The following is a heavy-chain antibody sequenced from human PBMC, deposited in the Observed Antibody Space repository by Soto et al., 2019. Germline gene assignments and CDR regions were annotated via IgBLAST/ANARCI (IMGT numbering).Heavy chain of an antibody. CDR2: INPNSGGT. CDR1: GYTFTGYY. D-gene: IGHD3-16*01. CDR3: ARESYATYYYYGMDV. Sequence: ASVKVSCKASGYTFTGYYMHWVRQAPGQGLEWMGWINPNSGGTNYAQKFQGWVTMTRDTSISTAYMELSRLRSDDTAVYYCARESYATYYYYGMDVWGQGTTVTVS. V-gene: IGHV1-2*04. J-gene: IGHJ6*02.